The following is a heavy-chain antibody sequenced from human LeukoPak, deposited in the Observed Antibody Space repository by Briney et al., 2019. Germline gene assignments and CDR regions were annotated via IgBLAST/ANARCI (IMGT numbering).Heavy chain of an antibody. CDR3: ARDWGYRRGVDAFDI. D-gene: IGHD3-10*01. J-gene: IGHJ3*02. V-gene: IGHV3-21*01. CDR2: ISSSSSYI. Sequence: KPGGSLRLSCAASGFTFSSYSMNWVRQAPGKGLEWVSSISSSSSYIYYADSVKGRFTISRDNAKNSLYLQMNSLRAEDTAVYYCARDWGYRRGVDAFDIWGQGTMVTVSS. CDR1: GFTFSSYS.